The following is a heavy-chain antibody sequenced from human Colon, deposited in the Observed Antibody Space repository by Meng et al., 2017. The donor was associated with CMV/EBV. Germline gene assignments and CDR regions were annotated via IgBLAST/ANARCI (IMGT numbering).Heavy chain of an antibody. V-gene: IGHV2-5*02. CDR2: IYWDDDK. CDR1: GFSLNTYEVG. Sequence: QITLKEFGPTLVKPTQTLTLTCTFSGFSLNTYEVGVGWFRQPPGKAPEWLALIYWDDDKRYRSSLGNRLTLTHDASKNQVVLTMTDMDPVDTATYYCAHKSLPAAFFDYWSQGTLVTVSS. J-gene: IGHJ4*02. CDR3: AHKSLPAAFFDY. D-gene: IGHD2-2*01.